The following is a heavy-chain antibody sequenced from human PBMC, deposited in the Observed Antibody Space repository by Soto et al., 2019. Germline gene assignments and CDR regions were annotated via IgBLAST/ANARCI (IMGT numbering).Heavy chain of an antibody. D-gene: IGHD6-13*01. Sequence: GESLKISCKGSGYSFTSYWIGWVRQMPGKGLESMGIIYPGDSDTRYSPSFQGQVTISADRSISTAYLQWSSLKASDTAMYYCARTAAAGKYYYGMDVWGQGTTVTVSS. J-gene: IGHJ6*02. CDR2: IYPGDSDT. CDR1: GYSFTSYW. V-gene: IGHV5-51*01. CDR3: ARTAAAGKYYYGMDV.